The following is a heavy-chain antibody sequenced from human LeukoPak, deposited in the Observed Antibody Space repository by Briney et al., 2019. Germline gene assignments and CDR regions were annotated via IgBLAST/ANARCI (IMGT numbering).Heavy chain of an antibody. CDR2: ISSSSSYI. CDR1: GFTFSSYS. V-gene: IGHV3-21*01. Sequence: GGSLRLSCAASGFTFSSYSMSWVRQAPGKGLEWVSSISSSSSYIYYADSVKGRFTISRDNAKNSLYLQMNSLRAEDTAVYYCARAAYSSSWYDYWGQGTLVTVSS. J-gene: IGHJ4*02. CDR3: ARAAYSSSWYDY. D-gene: IGHD6-13*01.